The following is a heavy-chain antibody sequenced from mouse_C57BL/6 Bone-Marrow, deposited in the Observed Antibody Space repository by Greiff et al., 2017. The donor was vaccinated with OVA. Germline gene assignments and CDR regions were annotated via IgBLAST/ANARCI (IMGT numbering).Heavy chain of an antibody. J-gene: IGHJ2*01. CDR1: GFTFSDYG. CDR3: ASKTLYYGSSSYYFDY. D-gene: IGHD1-1*01. V-gene: IGHV5-17*01. Sequence: EVQLVESGGGLVKPGGSLKLSCAASGFTFSDYGMHWVRQAPEKGLEWVAYISSGSSTIYYADKVQGRFTISRDTAKNTLFLQMTSLRSEDTAMYYCASKTLYYGSSSYYFDYWGQGTTLTGSS. CDR2: ISSGSSTI.